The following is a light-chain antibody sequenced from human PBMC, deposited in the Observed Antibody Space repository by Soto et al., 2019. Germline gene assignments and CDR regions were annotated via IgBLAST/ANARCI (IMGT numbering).Light chain of an antibody. CDR3: QHYNSYSEA. J-gene: IGKJ1*01. Sequence: DIQMTHSPSSLSASVGDICTFTCRASQTISSWLAWYQQKPGKAPKLLIYKASTLKSGVPSRFSGSGSGTEFTLTISSLQPDDFATYYCQHYNSYSEAFGQGTKVDI. V-gene: IGKV1-5*03. CDR2: KAS. CDR1: QTISSW.